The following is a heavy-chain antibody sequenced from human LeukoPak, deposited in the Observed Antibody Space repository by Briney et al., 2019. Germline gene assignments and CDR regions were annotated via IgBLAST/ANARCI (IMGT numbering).Heavy chain of an antibody. CDR3: ARAGDSGYIFDY. CDR1: GFTFSSYG. Sequence: GGSLRLSCAASGFTFSSYGMHWVRQAPGKWLEWVAFIRYDGSNKYYADSVKGRFTISRDNSKNTLYLQMNSLRAEDTAVYYCARAGDSGYIFDYWGQGTLVTVSS. V-gene: IGHV3-30*02. D-gene: IGHD5-12*01. J-gene: IGHJ4*02. CDR2: IRYDGSNK.